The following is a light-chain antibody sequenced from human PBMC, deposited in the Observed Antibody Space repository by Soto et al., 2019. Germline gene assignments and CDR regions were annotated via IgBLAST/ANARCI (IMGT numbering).Light chain of an antibody. CDR1: QSVSSSY. J-gene: IGKJ1*01. Sequence: EIVMTQSPSTLSVSPGERATLSCRASQSVSSSYLAWYQQKPGQAPRLLIYGASSRATGIPDRFSGSGSGTDFTLTISRLEPEDFAVYYCQQYDSSPKTFGQGTKVDNK. CDR3: QQYDSSPKT. V-gene: IGKV3-20*01. CDR2: GAS.